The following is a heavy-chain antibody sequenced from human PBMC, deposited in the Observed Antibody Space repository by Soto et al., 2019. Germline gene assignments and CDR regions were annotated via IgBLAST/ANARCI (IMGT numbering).Heavy chain of an antibody. J-gene: IGHJ3*01. D-gene: IGHD2-21*02. CDR1: GVSITPYF. V-gene: IGHV4-4*07. Sequence: QVQLQESGPGLVKPSETLSLTCTVSGVSITPYFWSWIRQPAGEAPEWLGHIYASGRTTYNPSLKSRVTMFVSQTQVSLRLTSVTAADTAVYYCARSRDNCGADCYSVYDAFDLWGQGTLVTVSS. CDR2: IYASGRT. CDR3: ARSRDNCGADCYSVYDAFDL.